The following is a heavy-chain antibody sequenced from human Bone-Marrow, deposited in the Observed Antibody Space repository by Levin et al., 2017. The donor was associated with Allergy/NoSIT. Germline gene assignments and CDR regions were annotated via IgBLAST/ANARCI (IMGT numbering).Heavy chain of an antibody. V-gene: IGHV3-23*01. CDR1: GFTFRSSA. CDR3: AKVRRGLDAFDI. D-gene: IGHD3/OR15-3a*01. Sequence: LSLTCAASGFTFRSSAMSWVRQAPGKGLEWVSSISAGDASTYYTDSVKGRLTVSRDNSKNTLYLQMNSLRAEDTALYYCAKVRRGLDAFDIWGQGTMVTVSS. CDR2: ISAGDAST. J-gene: IGHJ3*02.